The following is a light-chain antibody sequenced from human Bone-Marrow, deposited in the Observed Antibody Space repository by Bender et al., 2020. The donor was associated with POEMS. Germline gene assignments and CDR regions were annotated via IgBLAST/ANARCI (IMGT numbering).Light chain of an antibody. CDR3: SSFIGSTTWV. CDR1: SSNIGAHA. J-gene: IGLJ3*02. CDR2: SSH. Sequence: QSVLTQPPSASGTPGQRVTISCSGGSSNIGAHAVNWYQHLPGTAPKLLIYSSHRRPSEVSDRFSGSRSGTSASLAISGLQAEDEADYYCSSFIGSTTWVFGGVTKLTVL. V-gene: IGLV1-44*01.